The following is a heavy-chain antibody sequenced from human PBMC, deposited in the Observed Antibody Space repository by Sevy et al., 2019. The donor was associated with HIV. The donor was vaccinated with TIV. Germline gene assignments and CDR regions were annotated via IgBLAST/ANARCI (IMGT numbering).Heavy chain of an antibody. CDR1: GGSISSGDYY. J-gene: IGHJ4*02. CDR3: ARVTSTVTSPFDY. Sequence: PSETLSLTSTVSGGSISSGDYYWSWIRQPPGKGLEWIGYIYYSGSTYYNPSLKSRVTISVDTSKNQFSLKLSSVTAADTAVYYCARVTSTVTSPFDYWGQGTLVTVSS. V-gene: IGHV4-30-4*01. D-gene: IGHD4-17*01. CDR2: IYYSGST.